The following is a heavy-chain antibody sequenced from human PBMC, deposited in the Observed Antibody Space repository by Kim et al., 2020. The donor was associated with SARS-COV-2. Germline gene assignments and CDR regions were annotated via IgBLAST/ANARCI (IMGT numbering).Heavy chain of an antibody. CDR1: GFTFSSYA. CDR3: ARGLGGAAAGNAEYFQH. Sequence: GGSLRLSCAASGFTFSSYAMHWVRQAPGKGLEWVAVISYDGSNKYYADSVKGRFTISRDNSKNTLYLQMNSLRAEDTAVYYCARGLGGAAAGNAEYFQHWGQETLVTVSS. D-gene: IGHD6-13*01. V-gene: IGHV3-30*04. CDR2: ISYDGSNK. J-gene: IGHJ1*01.